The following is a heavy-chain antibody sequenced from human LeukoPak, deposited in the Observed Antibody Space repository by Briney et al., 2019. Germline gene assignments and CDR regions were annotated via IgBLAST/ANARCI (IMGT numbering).Heavy chain of an antibody. Sequence: PSETLSLTCTVSGGSISSYYWSWIRQPPGKGLEWIGRIYTSGSTNYNPSLKSRVTISVDTSKNQFSLKLSSVTAADTAVYYCAGASLVGAIYYYYMDVWGKGTTVTISS. V-gene: IGHV4-4*08. CDR3: AGASLVGAIYYYYMDV. CDR1: GGSISSYY. D-gene: IGHD1-26*01. CDR2: IYTSGST. J-gene: IGHJ6*03.